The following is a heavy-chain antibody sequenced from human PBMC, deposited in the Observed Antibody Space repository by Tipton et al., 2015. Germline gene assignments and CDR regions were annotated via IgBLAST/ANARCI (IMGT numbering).Heavy chain of an antibody. D-gene: IGHD5-24*01. CDR3: ARDLEHGMDV. J-gene: IGHJ6*02. CDR1: GGSVSSANYY. V-gene: IGHV4-61*01. Sequence: TLSLTCTVSGGSVSSANYYWSWIRQPPGKGLEWIGYIDYSGTKNYNPSLKSRVTISLDTSKNQFSLKLSSVTAADTAVYYCARDLEHGMDVWGQGTTVTVSS. CDR2: IDYSGTK.